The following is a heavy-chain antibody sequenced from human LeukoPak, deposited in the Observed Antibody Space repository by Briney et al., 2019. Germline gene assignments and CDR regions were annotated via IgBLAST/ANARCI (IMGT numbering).Heavy chain of an antibody. CDR3: SRESGPFCPYGY. V-gene: IGHV4/OR15-8*02. CDR2: ISLAGQT. J-gene: IGHJ4*02. Sequence: PSETLSLTCGVSGGSISGTNWWSWVRQPPGQGLEWIGEISLAGQTNYNPSLNGRVTMSLDKSSNQLSLHLTSVTAADTATYFCSRESGPFCPYGYWGQGTLVIVSS. CDR1: GGSISGTNW. D-gene: IGHD1-26*01.